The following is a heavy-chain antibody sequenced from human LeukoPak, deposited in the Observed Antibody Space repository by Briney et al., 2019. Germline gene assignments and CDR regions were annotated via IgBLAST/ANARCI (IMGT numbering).Heavy chain of an antibody. V-gene: IGHV1-18*04. D-gene: IGHD2-2*01. J-gene: IGHJ3*02. CDR2: INTYNSNT. CDR1: GYTFSSYN. Sequence: ASVKVSCKASGYTFSSYNIVWVRQAPGQGLEWVGWINTYNSNTNYAQKLQGRVTMTTDTSTSTAYMDLRSLRSDDTAIYYCARDRCSSTSCFLLAPLGSSPDAFDIRGQGAMVTVSS. CDR3: ARDRCSSTSCFLLAPLGSSPDAFDI.